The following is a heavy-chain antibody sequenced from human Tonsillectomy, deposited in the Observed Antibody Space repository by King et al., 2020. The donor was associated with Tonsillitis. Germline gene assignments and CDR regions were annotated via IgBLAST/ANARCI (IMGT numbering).Heavy chain of an antibody. CDR3: ARDLPGSTILFVAFDI. Sequence: EQLVQSGAEVKKPGSSVKVSCKASGGTINNYAFCWVRQAPGQGLEWMGGIIPMFGSANYAQKFQGRVTITADKSTSTVFMELSSLSSDDTAIYYCARDLPGSTILFVAFDIWGQGTRVTVSS. CDR2: IIPMFGSA. J-gene: IGHJ3*02. D-gene: IGHD5/OR15-5a*01. V-gene: IGHV1-69*06. CDR1: GGTINNYA.